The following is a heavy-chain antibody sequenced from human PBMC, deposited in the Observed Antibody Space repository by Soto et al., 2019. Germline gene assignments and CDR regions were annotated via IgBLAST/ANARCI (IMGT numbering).Heavy chain of an antibody. Sequence: ASVKVSCKASGYTFTGYYMHWVGQAPGQGLEWMGWINPNSGGTNYAQKFQGWVTMTRDTSISTAYMELSRLRSDDTAVYYCARGTAAAELHDAFDIWAQGTMVPVSS. CDR2: INPNSGGT. V-gene: IGHV1-2*04. CDR1: GYTFTGYY. CDR3: ARGTAAAELHDAFDI. D-gene: IGHD6-13*01. J-gene: IGHJ3*02.